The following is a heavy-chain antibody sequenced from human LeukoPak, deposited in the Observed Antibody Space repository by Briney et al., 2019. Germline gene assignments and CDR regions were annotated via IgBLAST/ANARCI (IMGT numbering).Heavy chain of an antibody. J-gene: IGHJ4*02. CDR1: GFTFSSYA. D-gene: IGHD3-3*01. CDR2: ISGSGGST. Sequence: GGSLRLSCAASGFTFSSYAMSWVRQAPGKGLEWVSAISGSGGSTYHADSVKGRFTISRDNSKNTLYLQMNSLRAEDTAVYYCAKALRFLEWLSPPGDYWGQGTLVTVSS. CDR3: AKALRFLEWLSPPGDY. V-gene: IGHV3-23*01.